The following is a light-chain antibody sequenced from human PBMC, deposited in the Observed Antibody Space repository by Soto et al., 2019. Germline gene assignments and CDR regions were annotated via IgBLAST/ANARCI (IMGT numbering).Light chain of an antibody. Sequence: IVTTQAPATLSVSPGDRATLSCRASHSSPGNLAWYQQEPGQAPSLLIYGAYTMANGIPARFSGSGSGAEFTLTISSLHSEDFGLYYCKQYNNWPPWSFAKGIEVDI. CDR2: GAY. V-gene: IGKV3-15*01. J-gene: IGKJ1*01. CDR1: HSSPGN. CDR3: KQYNNWPPWS.